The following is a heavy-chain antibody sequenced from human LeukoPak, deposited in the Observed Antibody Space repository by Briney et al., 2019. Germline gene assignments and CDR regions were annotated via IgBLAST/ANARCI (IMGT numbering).Heavy chain of an antibody. CDR3: AKGNRGYYYYGMDV. D-gene: IGHD2/OR15-2a*01. CDR2: ISGSGGST. Sequence: PGGSLRLSCAASGFTFSSYAMSWVRQAPGKRLEWVSAISGSGGSTYYADSVKGRFTISRDNSKNTLYLQMNSLRAEDTAVYYCAKGNRGYYYYGMDVWGQGTTVTVSS. V-gene: IGHV3-23*01. J-gene: IGHJ6*02. CDR1: GFTFSSYA.